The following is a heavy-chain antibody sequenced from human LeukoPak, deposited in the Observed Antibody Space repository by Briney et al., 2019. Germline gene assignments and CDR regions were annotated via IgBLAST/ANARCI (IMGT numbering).Heavy chain of an antibody. D-gene: IGHD6-19*01. CDR2: ISDGGTIT. V-gene: IGHV3-23*01. CDR3: AKDENPIDSSGWYDY. Sequence: GGSLRLSCAASGFTFSDYGMSWVRQAPGKGLKWVSTISDGGTITYYADSVKGRFTISRDNSKNTLYLQMNSLRAEDTAVYYCAKDENPIDSSGWYDYWGQGTLVTVSS. J-gene: IGHJ4*02. CDR1: GFTFSDYG.